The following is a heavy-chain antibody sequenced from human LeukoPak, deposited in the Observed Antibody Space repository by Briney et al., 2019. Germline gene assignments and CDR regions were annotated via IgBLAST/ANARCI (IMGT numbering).Heavy chain of an antibody. CDR1: GFTFGDYA. J-gene: IGHJ6*02. Sequence: PGGSLRLSCTASGFTFGDYAMSWVRQAPGKGLEWLGFIRSKTFGWTSEYAASVKGRFTISRDDSKSIAYLQMNSLKTEDTAVYYCSRDLVAAAASNYYYYGMDVWGQGTTVTVSS. CDR3: SRDLVAAAASNYYYYGMDV. CDR2: IRSKTFGWTS. V-gene: IGHV3-49*04. D-gene: IGHD6-13*01.